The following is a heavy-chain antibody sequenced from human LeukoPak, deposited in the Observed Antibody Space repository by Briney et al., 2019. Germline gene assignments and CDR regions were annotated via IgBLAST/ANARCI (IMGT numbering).Heavy chain of an antibody. D-gene: IGHD3-10*01. CDR2: ISWDGETT. V-gene: IGHV3-43*01. CDR3: AKSIGSGSSYYYMDV. CDR1: RFTFDDYI. Sequence: GGSLRLSCAASRFTFDDYIMHWVRQAPGKGLEWVSLISWDGETTYYADSVKGRFTTSRDNSKNSLYLQMNSLRSEDTALYYCAKSIGSGSSYYYMDVWGKGTTVTISS. J-gene: IGHJ6*03.